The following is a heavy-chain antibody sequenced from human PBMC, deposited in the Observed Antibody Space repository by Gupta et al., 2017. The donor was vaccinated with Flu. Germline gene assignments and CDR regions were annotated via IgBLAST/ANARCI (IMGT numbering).Heavy chain of an antibody. CDR3: ARAITTHPGDYYYMDV. CDR2: IYSGGST. V-gene: IGHV3-53*01. Sequence: EVQLVESGGGLIQPGGSLRLSCAASGFTVSSNYMSWVRQAPGKGLEWVSVIYSGGSTYYADSVKGRFTISRDNSKNTLYLQMNSLRAEDTAVYYCARAITTHPGDYYYMDVWGKGTTVTVSS. D-gene: IGHD1-14*01. J-gene: IGHJ6*03. CDR1: GFTVSSNY.